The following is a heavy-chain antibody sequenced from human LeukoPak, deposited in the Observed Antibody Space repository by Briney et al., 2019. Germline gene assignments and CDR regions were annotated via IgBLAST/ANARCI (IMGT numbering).Heavy chain of an antibody. CDR1: RFIFSTYT. D-gene: IGHD2-15*01. CDR2: ICGSSTFI. J-gene: IGHJ5*01. Sequence: GGSLRLSCAASRFIFSTYTMNWVRQAPGKGLEWVSSICGSSTFIYYADSVKGRFTISRDNAKNSLYLQMNSLRAEDTAVYYCARGIGYCTASSCAGTKNWFDSWGQGTLVTVSS. V-gene: IGHV3-21*01. CDR3: ARGIGYCTASSCAGTKNWFDS.